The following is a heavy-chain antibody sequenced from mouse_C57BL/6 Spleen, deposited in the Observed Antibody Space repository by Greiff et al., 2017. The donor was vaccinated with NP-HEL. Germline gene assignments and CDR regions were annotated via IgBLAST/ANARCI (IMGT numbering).Heavy chain of an antibody. CDR2: ISSGSSTI. Sequence: EVKLVESGGGLVKPGGSLKLSCAASGFTFSDYGMHWVRQAPEKGLEWVAYISSGSSTIYYADTVKGRFTISRDNAKNTLFLQMTSLRSEATAMYYCARRQGNSWYFDVWGTGTTVTVSS. D-gene: IGHD2-1*01. V-gene: IGHV5-17*01. CDR3: ARRQGNSWYFDV. J-gene: IGHJ1*03. CDR1: GFTFSDYG.